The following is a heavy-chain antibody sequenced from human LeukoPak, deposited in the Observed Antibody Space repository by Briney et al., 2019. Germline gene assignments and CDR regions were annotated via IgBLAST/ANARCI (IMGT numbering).Heavy chain of an antibody. V-gene: IGHV3-23*01. D-gene: IGHD6-13*01. CDR2: ISGSGGST. J-gene: IGHJ6*02. Sequence: GGSLRLSCAASGFTFSSYAMSWVRQAPGKGLEWVSAISGSGGSTYYADSVKGRFTISRDNSKNTPYLQMNSLRAEDTAVYYCAKDCVRIAAARLYGMDVWGQGTTVTVSS. CDR1: GFTFSSYA. CDR3: AKDCVRIAAARLYGMDV.